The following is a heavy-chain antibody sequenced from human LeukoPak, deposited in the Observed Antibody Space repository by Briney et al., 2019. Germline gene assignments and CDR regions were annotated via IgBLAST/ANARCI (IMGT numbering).Heavy chain of an antibody. CDR2: ISGSGGST. CDR3: ARDGDSSGWYCFDY. V-gene: IGHV3-23*01. D-gene: IGHD6-19*01. J-gene: IGHJ4*02. Sequence: GGSLRLSCAASGFTFSSYAMSWVRQAPGKGLEWVSAISGSGGSTYYADSVKGRFAISRDNAKNSLYLQMNSLRAEDTAVYYCARDGDSSGWYCFDYWGQGTLVTVSS. CDR1: GFTFSSYA.